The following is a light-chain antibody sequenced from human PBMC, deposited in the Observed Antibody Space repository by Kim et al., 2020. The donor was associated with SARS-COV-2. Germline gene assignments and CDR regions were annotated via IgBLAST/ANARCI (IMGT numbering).Light chain of an antibody. CDR1: SASIASNY. J-gene: IGLJ3*02. CDR2: EDN. V-gene: IGLV6-57*01. Sequence: VTISCTRSSASIASNYVQWYQQRPGSSPPAVIYEDNQTPSGVPDRFSGSIDSSSNSASLTISGLKTEDETDFYCQSYDSSNPNWVFGGGTRLTVL. CDR3: QSYDSSNPNWV.